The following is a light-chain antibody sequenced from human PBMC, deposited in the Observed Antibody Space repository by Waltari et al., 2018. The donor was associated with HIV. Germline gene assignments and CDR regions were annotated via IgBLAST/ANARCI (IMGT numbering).Light chain of an antibody. CDR2: EVS. CDR1: SSDVGGYNY. J-gene: IGLJ2*01. Sequence: QSALTQPASVSGSPGPSITISCTGTSSDVGGYNYVSWYQQHPGQATKLMIYEVSNRPSGVSNRVSGSKSGNTASLTISGLQAEDEADYYCSSYTSSSVVFGGGTKLTVL. CDR3: SSYTSSSVV. V-gene: IGLV2-14*01.